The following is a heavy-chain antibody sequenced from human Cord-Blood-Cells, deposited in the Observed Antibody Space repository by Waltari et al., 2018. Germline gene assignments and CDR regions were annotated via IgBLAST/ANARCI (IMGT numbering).Heavy chain of an antibody. CDR2: ISYDGSNK. D-gene: IGHD4-4*01. CDR3: ARDFRRTVTTYYFDY. J-gene: IGHJ4*02. V-gene: IGHV3-30-3*01. CDR1: GFTFSGYA. Sequence: QVQLVESGGGVVQPGRSLRLSGAASGFTFSGYAMHWARQAPGKGLEWVAVISYDGSNKYYADSVKGRFTISRDNSKNTLYLQMNSLRAEDTAVYYCARDFRRTVTTYYFDYWGQGTLVTVSS.